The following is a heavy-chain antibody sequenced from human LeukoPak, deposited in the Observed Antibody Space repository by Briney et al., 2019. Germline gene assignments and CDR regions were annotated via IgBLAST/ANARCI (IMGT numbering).Heavy chain of an antibody. D-gene: IGHD3-10*01. CDR2: ISGSGGST. Sequence: GGSLRLSCAASGFTFSDAWMSWVRQAPGKGLAWVSAISGSGGSTYYADSVKGRFTISRDNSKNTLYLQMNSLRAEDTAVYYCAKVEYYYGSGEAFDIWGQGTMVTVSS. CDR3: AKVEYYYGSGEAFDI. J-gene: IGHJ3*02. V-gene: IGHV3-23*01. CDR1: GFTFSDAW.